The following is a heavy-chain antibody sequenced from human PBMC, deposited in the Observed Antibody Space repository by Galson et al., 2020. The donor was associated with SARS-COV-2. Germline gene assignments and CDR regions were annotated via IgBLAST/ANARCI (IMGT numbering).Heavy chain of an antibody. CDR2: VFITGTT. J-gene: IGHJ4*02. D-gene: IGHD6-19*01. CDR1: GGSINSGSYY. CDR3: RQFALGAVPIDY. Sequence: TLSLTCTVSGGSINSGSYYWNWIRQPAGKGLEWIGHVFITGTTNYNPSLKSRATISLDTSKNQFSLKLTSVTAADTAVYYCRQFALGAVPIDYWGQGTLVTVSS. V-gene: IGHV4-61*09.